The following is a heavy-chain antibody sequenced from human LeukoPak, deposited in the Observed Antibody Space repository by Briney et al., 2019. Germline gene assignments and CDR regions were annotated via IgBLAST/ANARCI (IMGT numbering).Heavy chain of an antibody. D-gene: IGHD3-9*01. J-gene: IGHJ4*02. V-gene: IGHV1-2*02. Sequence: GASVKVSCKASGYTFTGYYMHWVRQAPGQGLEWMGWINPNSGGTNYAQKFQGRVTMTRDTAISTAYMELSRLRSDDTAVYYCARVLRYFDWLPDFDYLGQGTLVTVSS. CDR1: GYTFTGYY. CDR3: ARVLRYFDWLPDFDY. CDR2: INPNSGGT.